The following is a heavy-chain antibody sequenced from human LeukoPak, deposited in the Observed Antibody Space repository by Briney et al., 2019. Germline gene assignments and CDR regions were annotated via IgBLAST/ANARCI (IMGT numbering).Heavy chain of an antibody. CDR2: ISSSSTTI. CDR3: ARGSGYFGPGSNYQFDY. V-gene: IGHV3-48*02. D-gene: IGHD3-10*01. J-gene: IGHJ4*02. CDR1: GXTFSTYT. Sequence: GGSLRLSCAASGXTFSTYTMNWVRQAPGRGLEWVSCISSSSTTISYADSVKGRFTVSRDNAKNSLYLQMNSLRDEDTAVYYCARGSGYFGPGSNYQFDYWGQGSLVTVSS.